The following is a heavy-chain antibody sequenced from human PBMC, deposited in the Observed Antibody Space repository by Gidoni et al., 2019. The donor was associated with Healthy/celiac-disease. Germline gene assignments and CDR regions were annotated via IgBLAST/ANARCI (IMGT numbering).Heavy chain of an antibody. Sequence: QVQLVESGGGVVQPGRSLRLSCAASGFTFSSYAMHWVRQAPGKGLEWVAVISYDGSNKYYADSVKGRFTISRDNSKNTLYLQMNSLRAEDTAVYYCARDLGTVAGTGERFDYWGQGTLVTVSS. D-gene: IGHD6-19*01. V-gene: IGHV3-30-3*01. CDR2: ISYDGSNK. CDR3: ARDLGTVAGTGERFDY. J-gene: IGHJ4*02. CDR1: GFTFSSYA.